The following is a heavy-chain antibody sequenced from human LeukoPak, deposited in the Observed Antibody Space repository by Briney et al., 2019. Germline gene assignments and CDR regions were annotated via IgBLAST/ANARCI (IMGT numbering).Heavy chain of an antibody. CDR1: GGSISSYY. CDR3: ARLYSGSYALDY. J-gene: IGHJ4*02. D-gene: IGHD1-26*01. Sequence: SETLSLTCTVSGGSISSYYWSWIRQPPGKGLEWIGYIYYSGSTNYNPSLKSRVTISVDTSKNQFSLKLSSVTAADTAVYYCARLYSGSYALDYWGQGTPVTVSS. V-gene: IGHV4-59*01. CDR2: IYYSGST.